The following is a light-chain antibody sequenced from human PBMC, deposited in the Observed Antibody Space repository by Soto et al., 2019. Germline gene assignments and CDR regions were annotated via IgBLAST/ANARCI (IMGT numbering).Light chain of an antibody. V-gene: IGKV3-11*01. CDR2: VAS. CDR3: QQRSNWPPA. J-gene: IGKJ5*01. CDR1: QSFFNY. Sequence: EIVFTHSPKTLSFSPGYGATLSFGASQSFFNYLAWYQQKPGQAPRLLISVASNRATGIPARFSGSGFGTDFTLIISSLEPEDFAVYYCQQRSNWPPAFGQGTRLENK.